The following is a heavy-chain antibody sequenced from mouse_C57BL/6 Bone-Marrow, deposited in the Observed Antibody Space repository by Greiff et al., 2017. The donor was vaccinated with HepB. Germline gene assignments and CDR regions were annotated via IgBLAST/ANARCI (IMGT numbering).Heavy chain of an antibody. Sequence: DVKLQESGAELVRPGASVKLSCTASGFNIKDDYMHWVKQRPEQGLEWIGWIDPENGDTEYASKFQGKATITADTSSNTAYLQLSSLTSEDTAVYYCTTDGSRGYAMDYWGQGTSVTVSS. CDR3: TTDGSRGYAMDY. J-gene: IGHJ4*01. CDR1: GFNIKDDY. D-gene: IGHD1-1*01. V-gene: IGHV14-4*01. CDR2: IDPENGDT.